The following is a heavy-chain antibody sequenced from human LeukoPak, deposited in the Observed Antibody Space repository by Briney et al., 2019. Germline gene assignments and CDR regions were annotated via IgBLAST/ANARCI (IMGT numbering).Heavy chain of an antibody. CDR1: GYSFSTYG. CDR3: ARAGNYNPDAFDI. J-gene: IGHJ3*02. CDR2: ISSDNGNT. D-gene: IGHD1-1*01. V-gene: IGHV1-18*01. Sequence: ASVKVSCKASGYSFSTYGISWVRQAPGQGLEWMGWISSDNGNTKYAQKLQGRVTMTTDTSTSTAYMELRSLTSDDTAVYYCARAGNYNPDAFDIWGQGTMVTVSS.